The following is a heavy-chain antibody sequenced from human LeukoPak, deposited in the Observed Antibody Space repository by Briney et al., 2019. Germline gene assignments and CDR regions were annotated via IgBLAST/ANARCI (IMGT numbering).Heavy chain of an antibody. CDR2: IKQDGSEK. D-gene: IGHD5-24*01. J-gene: IGHJ3*02. CDR1: GFTFSSYW. CDR3: ARVGGWLLRAFDI. Sequence: QAGGSLRLSCAAPGFTFSSYWMSWVRQAPGKGLEWVANIKQDGSEKYYVDSVKGRFTISRDNAKNSLYLQMNSLRAEDTAVYYCARVGGWLLRAFDIWGQGTMVTVSS. V-gene: IGHV3-7*01.